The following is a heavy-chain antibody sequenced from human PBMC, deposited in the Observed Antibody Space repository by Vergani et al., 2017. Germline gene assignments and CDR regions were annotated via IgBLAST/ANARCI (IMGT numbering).Heavy chain of an antibody. CDR1: GYTCTNYV. D-gene: IGHD6-13*01. V-gene: IGHV7-4-1*02. CDR2: SNNYTGNP. Sequence: QVQLVQSGAEVKKPGASVTASWKASGYTCTNYVMTWVRQAPGHGLEWMGWSNNYTGNPTYAQGFTGQFVFSLDTSVSTAYLQISSLKAEDTAVYYCAGDLRGYFDYWGQGTLVTVSS. CDR3: AGDLRGYFDY. J-gene: IGHJ4*02.